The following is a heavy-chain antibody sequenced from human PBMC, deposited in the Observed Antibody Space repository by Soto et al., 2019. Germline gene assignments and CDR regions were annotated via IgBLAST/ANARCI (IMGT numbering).Heavy chain of an antibody. CDR3: ARLDFSGSYYFISWFDP. J-gene: IGHJ5*02. D-gene: IGHD1-26*01. CDR2: IYYSGST. CDR1: GGSISSSSYY. V-gene: IGHV4-39*01. Sequence: SQTLSLTCPVSGGSISSSSYYWGWIRQPPGKGLEWIGSIYYSGSTYYNPSLKSRVTISVDTSKNQFSLKLSSVTAADTAVYYCARLDFSGSYYFISWFDPWGQGTLVTVSS.